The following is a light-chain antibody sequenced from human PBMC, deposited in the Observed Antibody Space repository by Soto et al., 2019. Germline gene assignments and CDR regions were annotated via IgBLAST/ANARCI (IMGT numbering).Light chain of an antibody. CDR2: DVS. V-gene: IGLV2-14*01. CDR3: SSYTSSSTLYVV. Sequence: QSVLTQPASVSGSPGQSITISCTRTSSDVGGYNYVSWYQQHPGKAPKLMIYDVSNRPSGVSNRFSGSKSGNTASLTISGLQAEDEADYYCSSYTSSSTLYVVFGGGTKVTV. J-gene: IGLJ2*01. CDR1: SSDVGGYNY.